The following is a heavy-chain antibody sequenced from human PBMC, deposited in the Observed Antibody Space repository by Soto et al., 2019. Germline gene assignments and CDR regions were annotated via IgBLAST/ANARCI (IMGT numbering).Heavy chain of an antibody. CDR3: TRRDVFDL. V-gene: IGHV3-48*01. J-gene: IGHJ3*01. CDR1: AFTLRTSA. CDR2: SNTDGDER. Sequence: PGRSLRLPCKPSAFTLRTSAMNWVRQGPGKGLEWVSYSNTDGDERRYAGSVKGRVTVARDNAKNLVYLQMNNVGADDTAVYFCTRRDVFDLWGQGATVT.